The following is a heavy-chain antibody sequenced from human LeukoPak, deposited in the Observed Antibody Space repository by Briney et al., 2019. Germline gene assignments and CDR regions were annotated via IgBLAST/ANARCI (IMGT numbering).Heavy chain of an antibody. V-gene: IGHV4-30-2*01. D-gene: IGHD6-6*01. J-gene: IGHJ3*02. CDR1: GGSISSGSYY. Sequence: PSQTLSLTCTVSGGSISSGSYYWSWIRQPPGKGLEWIGYIYHSGSTYYNPSLKSRVTTSVDRSKNQFSLKLSSVTAADTAVYCCARNSIAARYAFDIWGQGTMVTVSS. CDR3: ARNSIAARYAFDI. CDR2: IYHSGST.